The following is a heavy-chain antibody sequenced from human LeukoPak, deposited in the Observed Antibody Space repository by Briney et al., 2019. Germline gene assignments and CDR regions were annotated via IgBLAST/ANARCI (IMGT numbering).Heavy chain of an antibody. D-gene: IGHD1-26*01. CDR2: IYYSGST. CDR3: ARDQVGVGASYFDY. Sequence: SETLSLTCTVSGGSISSYYWSWIRQPPGKGLEWIGYIYYSGSTNYNPSLKSRVTISVDTSKNQFSLKLSSVTAADTAVYYCARDQVGVGASYFDYWGQGILVTVSA. CDR1: GGSISSYY. J-gene: IGHJ4*02. V-gene: IGHV4-59*01.